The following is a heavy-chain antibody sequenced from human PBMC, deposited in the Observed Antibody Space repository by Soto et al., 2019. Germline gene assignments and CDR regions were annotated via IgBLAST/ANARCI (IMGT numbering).Heavy chain of an antibody. J-gene: IGHJ6*02. CDR2: ISSSSSYI. V-gene: IGHV3-21*01. D-gene: IGHD2-15*01. Sequence: GGSLRLSCAASGFTFSSYSMNWVRQAPGKGLEWVSSISSSSSYIYYADSVKGRFTISRDNAKNSLHLQMNSLRAEDTAVYYCARAVGYCSGGSCDVYYYYGMDVWGQGTTVTVSS. CDR1: GFTFSSYS. CDR3: ARAVGYCSGGSCDVYYYYGMDV.